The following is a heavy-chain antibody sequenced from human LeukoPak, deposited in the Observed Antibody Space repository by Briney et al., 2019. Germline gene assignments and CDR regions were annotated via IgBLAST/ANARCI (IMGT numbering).Heavy chain of an antibody. V-gene: IGHV1-69*04. Sequence: ASVKVSCKASGGTFSSYAISWVRQAPGQGLEWMGRIIPILGIANYAQKFQGRVTITADKSTSTAYMELSSLRSEDTAVYYCAGNDVVVRPNWFDPWGQGTLVTVSS. CDR1: GGTFSSYA. CDR2: IIPILGIA. D-gene: IGHD2-2*01. CDR3: AGNDVVVRPNWFDP. J-gene: IGHJ5*02.